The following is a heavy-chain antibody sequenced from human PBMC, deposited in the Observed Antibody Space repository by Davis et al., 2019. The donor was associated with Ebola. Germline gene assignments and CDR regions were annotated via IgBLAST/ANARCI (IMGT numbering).Heavy chain of an antibody. CDR1: GFTFSSYG. J-gene: IGHJ4*02. D-gene: IGHD4-17*01. CDR2: IWYDGSIT. Sequence: GGSLRLSCAASGFTFSSYGMHWVRQTPGKGLEWVALIWYDGSITKYVDSVKGRFTVSRDNSKNTLYLQMNSLRAEDTAVYYCASAYGDFYFDYWGQGTLVTVSS. V-gene: IGHV3-33*01. CDR3: ASAYGDFYFDY.